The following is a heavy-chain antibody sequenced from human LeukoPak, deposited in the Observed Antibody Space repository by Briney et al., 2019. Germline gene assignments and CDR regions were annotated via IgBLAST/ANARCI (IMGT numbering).Heavy chain of an antibody. CDR3: ARGRLSFYYFDN. Sequence: PGGSLRLSCAASRFTFSSYDMHWVRQVVGKGLEWVSTINSAGDTYYSDSVKGRFTISRENAKNSLYLQMKSLRAGDTAVYYCARGRLSFYYFDNWGQGTLATVSS. CDR2: INSAGDT. V-gene: IGHV3-13*01. D-gene: IGHD2-21*02. CDR1: RFTFSSYD. J-gene: IGHJ4*02.